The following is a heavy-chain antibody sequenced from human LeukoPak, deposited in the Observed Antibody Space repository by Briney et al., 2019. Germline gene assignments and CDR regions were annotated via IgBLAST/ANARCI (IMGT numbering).Heavy chain of an antibody. CDR3: AKDIGRSGGSCYSTGYFDL. CDR1: GFTFDDYA. CDR2: ISGDGGST. J-gene: IGHJ2*01. Sequence: AGGSLRLSCAASGFTFDDYAMHWVRQAPGMGLEWVSLISGDGGSTYYADSVKGRFTISRDNSKNSLYLQMNSLRTEDTALYYCAKDIGRSGGSCYSTGYFDLWGRGTLVTVSS. V-gene: IGHV3-43*02. D-gene: IGHD2-15*01.